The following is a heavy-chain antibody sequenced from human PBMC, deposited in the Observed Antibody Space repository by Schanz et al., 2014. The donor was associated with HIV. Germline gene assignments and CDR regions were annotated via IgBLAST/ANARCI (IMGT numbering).Heavy chain of an antibody. D-gene: IGHD4-17*01. Sequence: QVQLVQSGAEVKKPGSSVKVSCKASGGTLSNYGISWVRQASGQGLEWMGWLNPNTGNRDYAQKFQGRVTMTRSTSTNTVYLELSSLRSEDTAIYFCARSHYGDLDHWGQGTLVTVS. CDR3: ARSHYGDLDH. CDR2: LNPNTGNR. V-gene: IGHV1-8*02. CDR1: GGTLSNYG. J-gene: IGHJ4*01.